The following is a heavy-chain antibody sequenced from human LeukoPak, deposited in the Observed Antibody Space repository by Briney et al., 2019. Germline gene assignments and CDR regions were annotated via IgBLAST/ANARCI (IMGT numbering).Heavy chain of an antibody. CDR3: ARHLKLELPASSGYCYGMDV. Sequence: HPGGSLRLSCASSAFTFSNYWMTWVRQAPGKGLEWVASIEQDAGDKYYVDSVKARFTISRDNAKNSMYLQMNSLRAEDTAVYYCARHLKLELPASSGYCYGMDVWGRGTTVTVSS. D-gene: IGHD1-7*01. J-gene: IGHJ6*02. CDR2: IEQDAGDK. CDR1: AFTFSNYW. V-gene: IGHV3-7*01.